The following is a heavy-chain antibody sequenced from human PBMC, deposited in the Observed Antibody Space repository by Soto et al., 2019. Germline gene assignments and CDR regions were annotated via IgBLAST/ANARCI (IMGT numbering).Heavy chain of an antibody. Sequence: QVQLQESGPGLVKPSQTLSLTCTVSGDSISSGGYYWSWIRQHPGKGLEWIGYIYYSGSTYYNPPLKSRVIISVDTSKNQFSPKLSSVTAADTAVYYCARGSTVAAILFDYWGQGTLVTVSS. CDR3: ARGSTVAAILFDY. CDR1: GDSISSGGYY. J-gene: IGHJ4*02. D-gene: IGHD2-15*01. V-gene: IGHV4-31*03. CDR2: IYYSGST.